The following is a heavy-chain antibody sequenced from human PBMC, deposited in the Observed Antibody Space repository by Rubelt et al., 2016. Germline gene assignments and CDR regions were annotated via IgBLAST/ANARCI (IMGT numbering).Heavy chain of an antibody. J-gene: IGHJ4*02. Sequence: SGGSTSSGGYSWSWIRQPPGKGLEWIGYIYYSGSTNYNPSLKSRVTISVDTSKNQFSLKLSSVTAADTAVYYCATQTGHWPFDYWGQGTLVTVSS. CDR1: GGSTSSGGYS. D-gene: IGHD1-1*01. V-gene: IGHV4-61*08. CDR3: ATQTGHWPFDY. CDR2: IYYSGST.